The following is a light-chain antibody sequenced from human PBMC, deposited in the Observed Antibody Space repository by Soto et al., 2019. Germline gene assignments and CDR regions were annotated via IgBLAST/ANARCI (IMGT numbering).Light chain of an antibody. Sequence: QSVLTQPPSVSGAPGQRVTISCSGSSSNVGAASDVYWYQQLPGTAPRLLISVNNKRPSGVPDRFSGSKSGTSASLAITGLRPEDEADYYCQSYDDTLSGSWVFGTGTKVT. CDR1: SSNVGAASD. J-gene: IGLJ1*01. CDR3: QSYDDTLSGSWV. CDR2: VNN. V-gene: IGLV1-40*01.